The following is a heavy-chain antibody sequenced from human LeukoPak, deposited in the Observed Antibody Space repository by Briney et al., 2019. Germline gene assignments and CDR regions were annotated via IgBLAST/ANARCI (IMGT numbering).Heavy chain of an antibody. D-gene: IGHD3-10*01. CDR1: GFTFRGYA. Sequence: GGSLRLSCAASGFTFRGYAMHWVRQAPGKGLDWVAVISYDGSNDYYADSVKGRFTISSDNSKNTLYLQMNSLSVEDTAVYYWARVGYYASGPFSYFDYWGQGTLVTVSS. J-gene: IGHJ4*02. V-gene: IGHV3-30-3*01. CDR2: ISYDGSND. CDR3: ARVGYYASGPFSYFDY.